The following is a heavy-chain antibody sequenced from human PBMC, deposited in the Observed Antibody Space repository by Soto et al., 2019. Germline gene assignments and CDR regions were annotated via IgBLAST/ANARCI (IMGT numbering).Heavy chain of an antibody. CDR2: IKQDGSEK. J-gene: IGHJ6*02. CDR1: GFTFSSYW. Sequence: EVQLVESGGGLVQPGGSLRLSCAASGFTFSSYWMSWVRQAPGKGLEWVANIKQDGSEKYYVDSVKGRFTISRDNAKNLLYVQMNSLRAEDTAVYYCARDDPHWNDDKADYYYGMDVWGQWPTVTVSS. V-gene: IGHV3-7*01. CDR3: ARDDPHWNDDKADYYYGMDV. D-gene: IGHD1-1*01.